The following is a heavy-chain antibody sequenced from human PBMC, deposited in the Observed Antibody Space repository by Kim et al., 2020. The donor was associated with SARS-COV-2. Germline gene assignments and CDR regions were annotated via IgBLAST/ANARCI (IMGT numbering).Heavy chain of an antibody. CDR1: GFSLTSGVG. D-gene: IGHD3-10*01. CDR2: IYWDDDK. J-gene: IGHJ5*02. CDR3: AHRRRAYYGSGSYNWFDP. Sequence: SGPTLVKPTQTLTLTCSFSGFSLTSGVGVGWIRQPPGKALEWLALIYWDDDKRYIPSLQTRLTITKDTSKNQVVLTMTNMDPADTATYFCAHRRRAYYGSGSYNWFDPWGQGLLVTVSS. V-gene: IGHV2-5*02.